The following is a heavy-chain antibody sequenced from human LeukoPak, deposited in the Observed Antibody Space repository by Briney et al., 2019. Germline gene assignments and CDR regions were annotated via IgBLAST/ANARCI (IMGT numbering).Heavy chain of an antibody. CDR3: ASRHYDFWSGYLDDAFDI. CDR2: TKQDGSEK. CDR1: GFTFSSYW. Sequence: GGSLRLSCAASGFTFSSYWMSWVRQAPGKGLEWVANTKQDGSEKYYVDSVKGRFTISRDNAKNSLYLQMNSLRAEDTAVYYCASRHYDFWSGYLDDAFDIWGQGTMVTVSS. V-gene: IGHV3-7*01. D-gene: IGHD3-3*01. J-gene: IGHJ3*02.